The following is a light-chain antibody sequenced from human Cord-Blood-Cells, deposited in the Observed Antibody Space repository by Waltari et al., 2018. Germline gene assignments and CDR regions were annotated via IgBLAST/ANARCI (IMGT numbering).Light chain of an antibody. CDR1: QSISSY. CDR2: AAS. CDR3: QQSYSTPFT. V-gene: IGKV1-39*01. J-gene: IGKJ3*01. Sequence: DIQMTQSPSSLSASVGDRVTITCRASQSISSYLNWYQQKQGKAPKLLIYAASSCQSGVRSRFSGSGSGTDFTLTISSLQPEDFATYYCQQSYSTPFTFGPGTKVDIK.